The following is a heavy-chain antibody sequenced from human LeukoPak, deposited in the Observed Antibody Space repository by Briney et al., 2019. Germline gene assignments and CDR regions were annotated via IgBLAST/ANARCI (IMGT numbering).Heavy chain of an antibody. Sequence: SETLSLTCTVSGGSISSGGYFWTWIRQHPGKGLEWIGHIYYTGSTYYNPSLKSRVTISVDTSKNQFSLKLSSVTAADTAVYYCASGMGHVDTAMVGDFDYWGQGTLVTVSS. CDR2: IYYTGST. CDR3: ASGMGHVDTAMVGDFDY. V-gene: IGHV4-31*03. J-gene: IGHJ4*02. CDR1: GGSISSGGYF. D-gene: IGHD5-18*01.